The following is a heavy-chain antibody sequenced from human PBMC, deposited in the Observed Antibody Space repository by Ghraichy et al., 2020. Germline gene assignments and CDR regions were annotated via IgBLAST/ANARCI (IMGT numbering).Heavy chain of an antibody. CDR1: GFTFSDYY. J-gene: IGHJ4*02. CDR2: ISRSGANI. Sequence: GGSLRLSCAASGFTFSDYYMNWIRQAPGKGLEWVSYISRSGANIYYADSVKGRLTISRDNAKNSVYLQMNSLRTEDTAVYYCARASQRYSSKWGCHFDYWGQGTLVTVSS. V-gene: IGHV3-11*01. CDR3: ARASQRYSSKWGCHFDY. D-gene: IGHD6-13*01.